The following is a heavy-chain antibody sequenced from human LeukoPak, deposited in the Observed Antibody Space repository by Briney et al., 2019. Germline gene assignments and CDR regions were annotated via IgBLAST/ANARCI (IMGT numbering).Heavy chain of an antibody. D-gene: IGHD5-24*01. J-gene: IGHJ4*02. CDR2: IYHSGST. Sequence: PSQTLSLTCAVSGGSISSGGYSWSWIRQPPGKSLEWIGYIYHSGSTYYNPSLKSRVTISVDRSKNQFSLKLSSVTAADTAVYYCARGERSPYYFDYWGQGTLVTVSS. CDR3: ARGERSPYYFDY. CDR1: GGSISSGGYS. V-gene: IGHV4-30-2*01.